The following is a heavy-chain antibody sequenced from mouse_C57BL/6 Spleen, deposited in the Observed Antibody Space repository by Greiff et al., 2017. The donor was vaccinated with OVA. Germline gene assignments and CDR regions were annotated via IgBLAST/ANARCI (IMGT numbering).Heavy chain of an antibody. J-gene: IGHJ3*01. V-gene: IGHV5-9*01. Sequence: DVQLVESGGGLVKPGGSLKLSCAASGFTFSSYTMSWVRQTPEKRLEWVATISGGGGNTYYPDSVKGRFTISRDNAKNTLYLQMSSLRSEDTALYYCARRGITTVRGFAYWGQGTLVTVSA. CDR3: ARRGITTVRGFAY. CDR1: GFTFSSYT. CDR2: ISGGGGNT. D-gene: IGHD1-1*01.